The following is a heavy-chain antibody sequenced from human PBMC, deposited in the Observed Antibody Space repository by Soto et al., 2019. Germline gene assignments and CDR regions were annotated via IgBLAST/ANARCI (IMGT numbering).Heavy chain of an antibody. V-gene: IGHV3-23*01. D-gene: IGHD5-12*01. J-gene: IGHJ6*04. CDR3: AKDGGVDSVYDILHYYYYGMDV. CDR1: GFTFSSYA. Sequence: GGSLRLSCAASGFTFSSYAMSWVRQAPGKGLEWVSAISGSGGSTYYADSVKGRFTISRDNSKNTLYLQMNSLRAEDTAVYYCAKDGGVDSVYDILHYYYYGMDVWGKGTTVTISS. CDR2: ISGSGGST.